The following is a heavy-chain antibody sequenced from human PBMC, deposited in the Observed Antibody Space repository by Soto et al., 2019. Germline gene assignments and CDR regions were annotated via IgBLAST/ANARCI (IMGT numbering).Heavy chain of an antibody. CDR2: IRSKANSYAT. CDR3: TRHHSGNYEFWCGYYTVGYFVY. Sequence: PGGSLRLSCAASGFTFSGSAMHWVRQASGKGLEWVGRIRSKANSYATAYAASVKGRFTISRDDSKNTAYLQMNSLKTEDTAVYYCTRHHSGNYEFWCGYYTVGYFVYWGQGPLVTVPS. CDR1: GFTFSGSA. J-gene: IGHJ4*02. D-gene: IGHD3-3*01. V-gene: IGHV3-73*01.